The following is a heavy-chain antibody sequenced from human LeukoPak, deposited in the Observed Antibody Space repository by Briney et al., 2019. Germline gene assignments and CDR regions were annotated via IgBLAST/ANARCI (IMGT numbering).Heavy chain of an antibody. CDR2: ISSSGSTI. V-gene: IGHV3-48*03. CDR3: ARDASPSPVAGTNYFDY. D-gene: IGHD6-19*01. J-gene: IGHJ4*02. Sequence: PGGSLRLSCAASGFTFRSYEMNWVRQAPGKGLEWVSYISSSGSTIYYADSVKGRFTISRDNAKNSLYLQMNSLRAEDTAVYYCARDASPSPVAGTNYFDYWGQGTLVTVSS. CDR1: GFTFRSYE.